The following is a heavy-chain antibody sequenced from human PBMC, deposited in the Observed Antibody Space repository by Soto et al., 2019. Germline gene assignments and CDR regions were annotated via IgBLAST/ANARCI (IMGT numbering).Heavy chain of an antibody. CDR3: ARSYSGYDEYYYGMDV. V-gene: IGHV2-70*01. J-gene: IGHJ6*02. Sequence: GPTLVNPTQTLTLTCTFSGFSLSTSGMCVSWIRQPPGKALEWLALIDWDDDKYYSTSLKTRLTISKDTSKNQVVLTMTNMDPVDTATYYCARSYSGYDEYYYGMDVWGQGTTVTVSS. CDR1: GFSLSTSGMC. D-gene: IGHD5-12*01. CDR2: IDWDDDK.